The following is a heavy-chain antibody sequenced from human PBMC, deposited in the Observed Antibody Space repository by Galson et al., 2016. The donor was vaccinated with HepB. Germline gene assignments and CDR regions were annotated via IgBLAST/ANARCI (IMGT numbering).Heavy chain of an antibody. CDR2: ISYDGKNE. J-gene: IGHJ4*02. CDR1: GFIFSSYG. CDR3: AKESFGRQFDY. V-gene: IGHV3-30*18. Sequence: SLRLSCAASGFIFSSYGMHWVRQAPGRGLKWVALISYDGKNENYADSVRGRFTISRDNAKNTLYLQMNSLRVEDTAVYFCAKESFGRQFDYWGQGTLVTVSS. D-gene: IGHD3/OR15-3a*01.